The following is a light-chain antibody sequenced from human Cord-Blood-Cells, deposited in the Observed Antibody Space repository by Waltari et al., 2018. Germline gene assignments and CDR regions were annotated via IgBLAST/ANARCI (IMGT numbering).Light chain of an antibody. J-gene: IGKJ5*01. CDR2: DAS. CDR1: QSISSY. CDR3: QQSYSTPIT. Sequence: DIQMTQSPSSLSASVGDRVTITCRASQSISSYLNWYQQKPGKAPKLLIYDASSLQSGVPSRFSCSGSGTDFTLTISSLQPEDFATYYCQQSYSTPITFGQGTRLEIK. V-gene: IGKV1-39*01.